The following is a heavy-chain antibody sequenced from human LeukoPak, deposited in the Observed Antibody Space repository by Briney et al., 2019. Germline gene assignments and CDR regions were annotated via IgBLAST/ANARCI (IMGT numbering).Heavy chain of an antibody. V-gene: IGHV4-59*01. Sequence: SETLSLNCTVSGGSISSFYWSWIRQPPGKGLEWIGYIFYSGYSGSTNYNPSLKSRVTMSVDTSKNQFSLKLNSVTAADTAVYYCARDRGYGDPFDYWGQGTLVTVSS. CDR2: IFYSGYSGST. D-gene: IGHD4-17*01. J-gene: IGHJ4*02. CDR3: ARDRGYGDPFDY. CDR1: GGSISSFY.